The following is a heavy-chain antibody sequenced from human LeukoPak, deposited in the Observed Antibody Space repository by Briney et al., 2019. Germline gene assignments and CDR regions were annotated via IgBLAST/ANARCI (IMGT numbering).Heavy chain of an antibody. J-gene: IGHJ5*02. V-gene: IGHV3-53*01. CDR1: GFTVSSNY. Sequence: GGSLRLSCAASGFTVSSNYMSWVRQAPGKGLEWVSVIYSGGSTYYADSVKGRFTISRDNSKNTLYLQMNSLRAEDTAVYYCARDNGEDIVVVPAAIGFDPWGQGTLVTVSS. CDR3: ARDNGEDIVVVPAAIGFDP. CDR2: IYSGGST. D-gene: IGHD2-2*02.